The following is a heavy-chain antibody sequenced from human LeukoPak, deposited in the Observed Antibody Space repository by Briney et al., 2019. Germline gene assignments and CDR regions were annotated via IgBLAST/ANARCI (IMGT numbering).Heavy chain of an antibody. V-gene: IGHV4-39*07. CDR2: IYYTGST. D-gene: IGHD2-8*02. Sequence: RASETLSLTCTVSGVSVSNTNYYWGWIRQPPGKGLEWIGNIYYTGSTYYNPSLKSRVTISVDTSKNQVSLKLYSVTAADTAVFYCARCTGSWPHSAFDTWGQGTLVTVSA. J-gene: IGHJ3*02. CDR1: GVSVSNTNYY. CDR3: ARCTGSWPHSAFDT.